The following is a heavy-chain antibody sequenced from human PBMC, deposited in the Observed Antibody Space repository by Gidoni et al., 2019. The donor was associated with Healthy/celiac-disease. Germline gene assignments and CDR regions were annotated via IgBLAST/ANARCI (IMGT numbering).Heavy chain of an antibody. V-gene: IGHV4-34*01. CDR1: GGSFSGYY. Sequence: QVQLQQWGAGLLKPSETLSLTCAVYGGSFSGYYWSWIRQPPGKGLEWIGEINHSGSTNYNPSLKSRVTISVDTSKNQFSLKLSSVTAADTAVYYCARGNRAAVAGNWFDPWGQGTLVTVSS. CDR2: INHSGST. D-gene: IGHD6-19*01. CDR3: ARGNRAAVAGNWFDP. J-gene: IGHJ5*02.